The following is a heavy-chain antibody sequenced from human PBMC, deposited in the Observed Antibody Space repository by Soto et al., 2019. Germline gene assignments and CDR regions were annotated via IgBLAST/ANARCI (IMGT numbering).Heavy chain of an antibody. D-gene: IGHD5-12*01. V-gene: IGHV3-30*18. Sequence: GGSLRLSCAASGFTFSSYGMHWVRQAPGKGLEWVAVISYDGSNKYYADSVKGRFAISRDNSKNTLYLQMNSLRAEDTAVYYCAKDAGDGYNYSDYWGQGTLVTVSS. J-gene: IGHJ4*02. CDR3: AKDAGDGYNYSDY. CDR2: ISYDGSNK. CDR1: GFTFSSYG.